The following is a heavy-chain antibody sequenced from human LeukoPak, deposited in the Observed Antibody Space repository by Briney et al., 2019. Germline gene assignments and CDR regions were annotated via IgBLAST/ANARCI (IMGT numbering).Heavy chain of an antibody. V-gene: IGHV3-30*02. Sequence: GGSLRLSCAASGFTFSSYGMHWVRQAPGKGLEWVAFIRYDGSNKYYTDSVKGRVTISRDNSKNTLYLQMNSLRAEDTAVYYCAKDQYSSSYYFDYWGQGTLVTVSS. CDR1: GFTFSSYG. CDR2: IRYDGSNK. D-gene: IGHD6-6*01. CDR3: AKDQYSSSYYFDY. J-gene: IGHJ4*02.